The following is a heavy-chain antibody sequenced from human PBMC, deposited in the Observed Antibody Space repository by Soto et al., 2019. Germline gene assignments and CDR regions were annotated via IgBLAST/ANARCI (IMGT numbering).Heavy chain of an antibody. J-gene: IGHJ4*02. CDR3: AREGGSYQGGFDY. CDR2: INPSSGGT. Sequence: QVQLVQSGAEVKEPGASVKVSCKASGYTFTNYFMHWVRQALGQGLESMGIINPSSGGTSYPQKSEGRASMAGDTATSSIYMELSSLRSEDTAVYYCAREGGSYQGGFDYWGQGTLVTVSS. V-gene: IGHV1-46*01. CDR1: GYTFTNYF. D-gene: IGHD1-26*01.